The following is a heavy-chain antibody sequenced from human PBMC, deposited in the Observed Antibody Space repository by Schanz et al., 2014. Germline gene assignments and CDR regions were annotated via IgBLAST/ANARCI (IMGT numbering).Heavy chain of an antibody. CDR3: GKGRFGELSAFDI. CDR1: GFSVGNKY. V-gene: IGHV3-66*01. J-gene: IGHJ3*02. CDR2: IYIGGNT. D-gene: IGHD3-10*01. Sequence: EVQLVESGGGLVQPGGSLRLSCAASGFSVGNKYMNWVRQAPGKGLEWVSFIYIGGNTYYADSVKGRFTISRDNSKNTRYLQMNSLRAENTAVYYCGKGRFGELSAFDIWGQGTMVTVSS.